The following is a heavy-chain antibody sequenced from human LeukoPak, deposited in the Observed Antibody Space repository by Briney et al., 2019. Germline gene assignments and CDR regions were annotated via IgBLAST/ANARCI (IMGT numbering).Heavy chain of an antibody. D-gene: IGHD6-19*01. CDR3: ARGKYSNGWYYFDY. CDR2: IWYEGSNK. CDR1: GFTFNSYG. Sequence: PGRSLRLSCAASGFTFNSYGVHWVRQAPGKGLECVALIWYEGSNKYYADSVKGRFNISRDNSKNTLYLEMNSLRAEDTAVYYCARGKYSNGWYYFDYWGQGTLVTVSS. V-gene: IGHV3-33*01. J-gene: IGHJ4*02.